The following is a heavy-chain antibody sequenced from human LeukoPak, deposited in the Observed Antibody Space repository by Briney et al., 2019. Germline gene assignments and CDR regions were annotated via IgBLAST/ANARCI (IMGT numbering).Heavy chain of an antibody. Sequence: GGSLRLSCAASGFTFSSYSMNWVRQAPGQGLEWVSSISSSSSNIYYADSVKGRFTISRDNAKNSLYLQMNSLRVEDTAVYYCARCTTGRTFGSLREIKRSREIDYWGQGTLVTVSS. CDR1: GFTFSSYS. J-gene: IGHJ4*02. CDR2: ISSSSSNI. CDR3: ARCTTGRTFGSLREIKRSREIDY. D-gene: IGHD1-1*01. V-gene: IGHV3-21*01.